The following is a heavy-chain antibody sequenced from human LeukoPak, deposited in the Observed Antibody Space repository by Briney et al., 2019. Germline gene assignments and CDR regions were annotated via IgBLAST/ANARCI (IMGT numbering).Heavy chain of an antibody. V-gene: IGHV4-39*01. J-gene: IGHJ4*02. CDR2: IYYSGST. CDR1: GGSISSSSYY. D-gene: IGHD2-8*01. Sequence: SETLSLTCTVSGGSISSSSYYWGWIRQPPGKGLEWIGSIYYSGSTYYNPSLKSRVTISVDTSKNQFSLKLSSVTAADTAVYYCARHSMRYSPEDYWGRGTLVTVSS. CDR3: ARHSMRYSPEDY.